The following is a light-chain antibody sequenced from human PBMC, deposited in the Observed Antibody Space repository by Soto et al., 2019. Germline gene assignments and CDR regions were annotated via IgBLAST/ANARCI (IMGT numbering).Light chain of an antibody. Sequence: QSALTQPASVSGSPGLSIAISCTGTSRDVGGYNSVSWYQQQPGKVPTLMIYDVSNRPSGVSNRFSGSKSGNTASLTISGLQSEDEGDYYCSSYTTGGSYVFGTGTKVTVL. CDR1: SRDVGGYNS. CDR2: DVS. V-gene: IGLV2-14*01. J-gene: IGLJ1*01. CDR3: SSYTTGGSYV.